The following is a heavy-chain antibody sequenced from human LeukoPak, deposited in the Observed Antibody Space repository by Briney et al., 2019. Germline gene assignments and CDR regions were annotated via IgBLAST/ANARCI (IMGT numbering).Heavy chain of an antibody. Sequence: GASVKVSCKASGYPFIGNYIHWVRQAPGQGLEWMGWINPNSGGTQYSQKFQGRVTLTRDTSITTGYMELSGLTSDDTAVYYCARGHRSYSSSLDFDYWSQGTLVTVSS. CDR1: GYPFIGNY. CDR3: ARGHRSYSSSLDFDY. J-gene: IGHJ4*02. V-gene: IGHV1-2*02. D-gene: IGHD6-13*01. CDR2: INPNSGGT.